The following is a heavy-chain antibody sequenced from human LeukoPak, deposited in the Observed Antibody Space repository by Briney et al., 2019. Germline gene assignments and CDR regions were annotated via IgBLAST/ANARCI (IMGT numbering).Heavy chain of an antibody. V-gene: IGHV3-64*01. D-gene: IGHD6-6*01. CDR1: GFTFSSYA. CDR2: ISSNGGST. CDR3: AGIAAL. J-gene: IGHJ6*04. Sequence: GSLRLSCAASGFTFSSYAMHWVRQAPGKGLEYVSAISSNGGSTYYANSVKGRFTISRDNSKNTLYLQMGSLRAEDMAVYYCAGIAALWGKGTTVTVSS.